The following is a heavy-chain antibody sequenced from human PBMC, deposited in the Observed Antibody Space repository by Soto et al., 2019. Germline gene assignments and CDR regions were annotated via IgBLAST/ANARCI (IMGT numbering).Heavy chain of an antibody. CDR3: ARPTEYSSSSVTTRAFDY. V-gene: IGHV5-51*01. CDR2: IYPGDSDT. D-gene: IGHD6-6*01. Sequence: PGESQNSSCKGCGYRFTSYCIGWVRPMTGKGLEWMGIIYPGDSDTRYSPSFQGQVTISADKSISTAYLQWSSLKASDTAMYYCARPTEYSSSSVTTRAFDYWGQGTLVTVSS. J-gene: IGHJ4*02. CDR1: GYRFTSYC.